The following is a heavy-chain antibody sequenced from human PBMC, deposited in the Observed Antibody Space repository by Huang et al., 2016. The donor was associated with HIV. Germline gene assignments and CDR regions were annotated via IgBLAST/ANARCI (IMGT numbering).Heavy chain of an antibody. CDR2: MYYSGST. CDR3: ARGWGRDKKVGRWPAIY. J-gene: IGHJ4*02. V-gene: IGHV4-59*11. D-gene: IGHD1-26*01. Sequence: QVQLQESGPGLVKPSETLSLTCTVSGGSITSHYWSWIRQPPGKGLEWVGRMYYSGSTSYNPSRKSRGSISADTSKNQFSLKLSTVTAADTAVYYCARGWGRDKKVGRWPAIYWGQGTLVTVSS. CDR1: GGSITSHY.